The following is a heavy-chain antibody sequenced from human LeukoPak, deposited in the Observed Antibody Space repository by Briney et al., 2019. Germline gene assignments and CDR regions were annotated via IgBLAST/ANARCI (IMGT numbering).Heavy chain of an antibody. V-gene: IGHV3-30*03. D-gene: IGHD1-26*01. CDR3: CVGATRGDYFDY. CDR1: GFTFSSYG. CDR2: ISYDGSNK. J-gene: IGHJ4*02. Sequence: GGSLRLSCAASGFTFSSYGMQWVRQAPGKGLEGGGVISYDGSNKYYADSVKGRFTISRDNSKNTLYLQMNSLRAEDTAVYYCCVGATRGDYFDYWGQGTLVTVSS.